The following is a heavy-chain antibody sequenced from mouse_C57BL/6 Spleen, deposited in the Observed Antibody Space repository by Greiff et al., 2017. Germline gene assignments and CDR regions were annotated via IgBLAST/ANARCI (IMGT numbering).Heavy chain of an antibody. J-gene: IGHJ4*01. Sequence: EVQLQQSGPGLVKPSQSLSLTCSVTGYSITSGYYWNWIRQFPGNKLEWMGYISYYGSNNYNPSLKNRISITRDTSKNQFFLKLNSVTTEDTATYYCARDQGAMDYWGQGTSVTVSS. CDR3: ARDQGAMDY. CDR1: GYSITSGYY. V-gene: IGHV3-6*01. CDR2: ISYYGSN.